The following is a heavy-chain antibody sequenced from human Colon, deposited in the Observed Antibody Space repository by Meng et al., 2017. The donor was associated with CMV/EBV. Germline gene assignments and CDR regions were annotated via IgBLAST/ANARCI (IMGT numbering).Heavy chain of an antibody. CDR2: IDTTNH. CDR1: GFSFSESG. Sequence: QVELVDSGGGVVQPGGALRLSCGASGFSFSESGIHWLRQAPGKGLEWVSFIDTTNHYYADSVKGRFTISRDDSKRMVYLQMNNLKTEDTAMYFCSNGLLGVQGHWGQGTLVTVSS. D-gene: IGHD3-3*01. CDR3: SNGLLGVQGH. J-gene: IGHJ4*02. V-gene: IGHV3-30*02.